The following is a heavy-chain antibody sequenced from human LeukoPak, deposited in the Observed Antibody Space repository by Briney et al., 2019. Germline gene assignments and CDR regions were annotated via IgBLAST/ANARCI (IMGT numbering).Heavy chain of an antibody. V-gene: IGHV3-21*01. J-gene: IGHJ1*01. CDR3: ARAQYCSGGSCPLAEYFQQ. CDR1: GFTFSSYS. Sequence: GSLRLSCAASGFTFSSYSMNWVRQAPGKGLEWVSSISSSSSYIYYADSVKGRFTISRDNAKNSLYLQMNSLRAEDTAVYYCARAQYCSGGSCPLAEYFQQWGQGTLVTVSS. CDR2: ISSSSSYI. D-gene: IGHD2-15*01.